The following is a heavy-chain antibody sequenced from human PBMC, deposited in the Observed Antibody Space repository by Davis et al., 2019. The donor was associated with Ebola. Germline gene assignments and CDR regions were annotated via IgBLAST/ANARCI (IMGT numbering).Heavy chain of an antibody. Sequence: GGSLRLSCAASGFTFSSYSMNWVRQAPGKGLEWVGRIRSKANSYATAYAASVEGGFTISRYDSKNTADLQMNSLKTEDTAVYYCTRLIYGGNSQAAVDYWGQGTLVTVSS. V-gene: IGHV3-73*01. CDR2: IRSKANSYAT. CDR3: TRLIYGGNSQAAVDY. CDR1: GFTFSSYS. D-gene: IGHD4-23*01. J-gene: IGHJ4*02.